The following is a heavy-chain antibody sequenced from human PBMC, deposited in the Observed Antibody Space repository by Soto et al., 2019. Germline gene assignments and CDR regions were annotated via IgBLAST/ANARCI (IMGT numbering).Heavy chain of an antibody. CDR3: TRDPYDYGDSYYYYYGMDV. CDR2: IRSKAYGGTT. J-gene: IGHJ6*02. D-gene: IGHD4-17*01. CDR1: GFTFGDYA. Sequence: EVQLVESGGGLVQPGRSLRLSCTASGFTFGDYAMSWFRQAPGKGLEWVGFIRSKAYGGTTEYAASVKGRFTISRDDSKSIAYLQMNSLKTEDTAVYYCTRDPYDYGDSYYYYYGMDVWGQGTTVTVSS. V-gene: IGHV3-49*03.